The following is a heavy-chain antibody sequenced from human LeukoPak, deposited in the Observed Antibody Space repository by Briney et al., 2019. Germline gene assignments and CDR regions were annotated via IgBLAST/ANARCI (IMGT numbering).Heavy chain of an antibody. Sequence: GGSLRLSCAASGFTFSSYAMSWVRQAPGKGLEWVSAISGSGTSTYYTDSIKGRFSISRDNSKNTVYLQMNSLRAEDTAVYYCAGARLGYCSSTSCSLAYWGQGALVTVSS. CDR3: AGARLGYCSSTSCSLAY. V-gene: IGHV3-23*01. CDR1: GFTFSSYA. D-gene: IGHD2-2*01. CDR2: ISGSGTST. J-gene: IGHJ4*02.